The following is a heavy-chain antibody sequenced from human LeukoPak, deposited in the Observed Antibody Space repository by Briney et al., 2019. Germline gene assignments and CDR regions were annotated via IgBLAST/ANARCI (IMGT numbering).Heavy chain of an antibody. CDR3: ARRAKLYDYGNLE. D-gene: IGHD4-11*01. CDR1: GGSISSGGYY. Sequence: SQTLSLTCTVSGGSISSGGYYWSWIRQHPGKGLEWIGYIYYSGSTYYNPSLKSRVTISVDTSKNQSSLKLSSVTAADTAVYYCARRAKLYDYGNLEWGQGTLATVSS. J-gene: IGHJ4*02. V-gene: IGHV4-31*03. CDR2: IYYSGST.